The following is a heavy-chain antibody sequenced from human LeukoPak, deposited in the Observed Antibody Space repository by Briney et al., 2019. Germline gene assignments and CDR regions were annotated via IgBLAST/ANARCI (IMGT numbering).Heavy chain of an antibody. D-gene: IGHD1-26*01. J-gene: IGHJ2*01. CDR2: ISGSGVGT. CDR1: GFTFSNYA. CDR3: AKRAMWDLYWYFDL. V-gene: IGHV3-23*01. Sequence: GGSLRLSCAASGFTFSNYAMNWVRQAPGKGLEWVSGISGSGVGTYYKDSVKGRFTISRDNSKDTLYLQMNSLRAEDTAVYYCAKRAMWDLYWYFDLWGRGTLVTVSS.